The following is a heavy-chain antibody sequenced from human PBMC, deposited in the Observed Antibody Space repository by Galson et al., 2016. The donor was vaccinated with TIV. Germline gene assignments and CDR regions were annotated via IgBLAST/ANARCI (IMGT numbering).Heavy chain of an antibody. D-gene: IGHD3-16*01. J-gene: IGHJ4*02. V-gene: IGHV3-66*01. CDR3: ARDGRAEGDYHAWGAY. CDR2: IHADGRT. CDR1: GFTVSGYS. Sequence: SLRLSCAASGFTVSGYSLTWVRQAPGKGLEWVSIIHADGRTYYGGAVRDRVIISRDNSKNTVYLQMSSLRAEDTAVYYFARDGRAEGDYHAWGAYWGQGGLVTVSS.